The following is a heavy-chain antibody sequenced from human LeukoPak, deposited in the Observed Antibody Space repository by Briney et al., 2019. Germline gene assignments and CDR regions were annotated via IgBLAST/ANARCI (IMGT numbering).Heavy chain of an antibody. V-gene: IGHV4-39*01. CDR3: ARRAVAGTTFDY. D-gene: IGHD6-19*01. J-gene: IGHJ4*02. Sequence: SETLSLTCTVSGGSISSSSYYWGWIRQPPGKGLEWIGSIYYSGSTYYNPSLKSRVTISVDTSKNQFSLKLSSVTAADTAVYYCARRAVAGTTFDYWGQGTLVTVS. CDR1: GGSISSSSYY. CDR2: IYYSGST.